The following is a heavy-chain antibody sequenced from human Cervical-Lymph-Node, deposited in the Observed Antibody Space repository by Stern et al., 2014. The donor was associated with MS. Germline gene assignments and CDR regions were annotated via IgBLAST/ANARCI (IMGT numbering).Heavy chain of an antibody. Sequence: VQLEESGGGVVQPGRSLRLSCAASGFTFSSYDMHWVSQAPGKGIEWVAVIYYDGSNKYYADSVKGRFTISSNTYKNKLDLKMHRLRAEDTAVYYCARPVLPPSVGHAFDIWGQGTMVTVSS. D-gene: IGHD3-10*01. CDR2: IYYDGSNK. V-gene: IGHV3-30*01. J-gene: IGHJ3*02. CDR1: GFTFSSYD. CDR3: ARPVLPPSVGHAFDI.